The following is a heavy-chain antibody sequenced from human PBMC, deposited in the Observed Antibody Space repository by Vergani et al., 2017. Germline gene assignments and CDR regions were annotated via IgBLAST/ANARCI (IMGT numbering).Heavy chain of an antibody. Sequence: EVELVQSGPEMTKPGESLKLSCKGSVYSFDYYWIGWVLQMPGKGVECLVIIYPADSDTRYSPTFQGQVTVSADKSISTALRQWDSLKASDTALYYCAGQTTCSDSWGKGTLVTVSS. CDR1: VYSFDYYW. CDR3: AGQTTCSDS. CDR2: IYPADSDT. V-gene: IGHV5-51*01. J-gene: IGHJ4*02. D-gene: IGHD1-1*01.